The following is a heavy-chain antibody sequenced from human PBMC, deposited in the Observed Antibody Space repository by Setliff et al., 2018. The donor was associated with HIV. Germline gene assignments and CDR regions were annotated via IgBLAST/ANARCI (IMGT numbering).Heavy chain of an antibody. D-gene: IGHD1-26*01. V-gene: IGHV5-51*01. CDR3: VRYSGSSYKSNWFDP. CDR2: IYPDDSNT. CDR1: GYEFYGWW. J-gene: IGHJ5*02. Sequence: GESLKISCKTSGYEFYGWWIGWVRQKPGEGLEWMGIIYPDDSNTRYSPSFRGQVTISADMSISTAYLQWSSLQASDTAMYYCVRYSGSSYKSNWFDPWGQGTRVTVSS.